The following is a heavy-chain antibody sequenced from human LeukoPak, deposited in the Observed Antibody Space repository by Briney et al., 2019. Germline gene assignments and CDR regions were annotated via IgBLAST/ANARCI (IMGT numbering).Heavy chain of an antibody. D-gene: IGHD2-8*01. Sequence: PGGSLRLSCAASGFTFSSYGMHWVRQAPGKGLEWVAFIRYDGSNKYYADSVKGRFTISRDNSKNTLYLQMNSLRAEDTAVYYCSTLVYSPYYFDYWGQGTLVTVSS. CDR3: STLVYSPYYFDY. CDR2: IRYDGSNK. J-gene: IGHJ4*02. CDR1: GFTFSSYG. V-gene: IGHV3-30*02.